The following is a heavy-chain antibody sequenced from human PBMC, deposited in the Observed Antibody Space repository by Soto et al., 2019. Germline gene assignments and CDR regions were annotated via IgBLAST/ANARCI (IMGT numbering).Heavy chain of an antibody. CDR3: ARDRSMIVVVPGY. V-gene: IGHV3-30-3*01. J-gene: IGHJ4*02. Sequence: GGSLRLSCAASGFTFNTYAMHWVRQAPGKGLEWVALISYDGSNKFYADSVKGRFTISRDNSKNTLYLQMSSLRADDTAIYYCARDRSMIVVVPGYWGQGT. CDR1: GFTFNTYA. CDR2: ISYDGSNK. D-gene: IGHD3-22*01.